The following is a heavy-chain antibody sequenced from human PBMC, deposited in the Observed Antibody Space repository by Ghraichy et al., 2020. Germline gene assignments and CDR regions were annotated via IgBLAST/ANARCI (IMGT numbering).Heavy chain of an antibody. CDR3: AKDQFEGYSSGSYFDY. V-gene: IGHV3-23*01. CDR1: GFTFSNYA. Sequence: GGSLRLSCAASGFTFSNYAMSWVRQAPGKGLEWVSAISGSGGTTFYADSVKGRFTISRDNSKNTLYLVMNSLRAEDTAVYYCAKDQFEGYSSGSYFDYWGRGTLVTVSS. J-gene: IGHJ4*02. CDR2: ISGSGGTT. D-gene: IGHD3-10*01.